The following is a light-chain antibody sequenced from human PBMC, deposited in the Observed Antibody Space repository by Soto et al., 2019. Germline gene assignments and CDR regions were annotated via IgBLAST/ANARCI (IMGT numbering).Light chain of an antibody. V-gene: IGKV3-20*01. CDR2: GAS. J-gene: IGKJ4*01. CDR1: QSVSSYY. Sequence: EIVLTQSPGTLSLSPGERATLSCRASQSVSSYYLAWYQQKPGQAPRLLIYGASSRATGIPDRFSGSGSGTDFTLTIDSLQSEDCAVYYCQQYDRWPVTFGGGTKVEIK. CDR3: QQYDRWPVT.